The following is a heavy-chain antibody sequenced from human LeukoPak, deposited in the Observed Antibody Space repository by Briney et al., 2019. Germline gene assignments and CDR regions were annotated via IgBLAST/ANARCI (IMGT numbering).Heavy chain of an antibody. D-gene: IGHD3-10*01. Sequence: GGSLRLSCAASGFTFSSYWMSWVRQAPGKGLEWVANIKQDGSEKYYVDSVKGRFTISRDNAKNSLYLQMNSLRAEDTAVYYCAREGLWFGEGARFDPWGQGTLVTVSS. J-gene: IGHJ5*02. CDR2: IKQDGSEK. V-gene: IGHV3-7*01. CDR3: AREGLWFGEGARFDP. CDR1: GFTFSSYW.